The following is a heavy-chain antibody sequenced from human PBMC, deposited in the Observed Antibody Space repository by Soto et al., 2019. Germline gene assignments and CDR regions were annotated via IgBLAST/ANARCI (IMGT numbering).Heavy chain of an antibody. D-gene: IGHD3-16*01. V-gene: IGHV1-2*04. Sequence: ASVKVCCKASGYTFTGYYMHWVRQAPGQGLEWMGWINPNSGGTNYAQKFQGWVTMTRDTSISTAYMELSRLRSDDTAVYYCARGDTYYDYLWGSSYFDYWGQGTLVTVSS. CDR2: INPNSGGT. CDR1: GYTFTGYY. CDR3: ARGDTYYDYLWGSSYFDY. J-gene: IGHJ4*02.